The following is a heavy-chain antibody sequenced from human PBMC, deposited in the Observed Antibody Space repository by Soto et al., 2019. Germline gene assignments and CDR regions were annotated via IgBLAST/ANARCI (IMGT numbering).Heavy chain of an antibody. J-gene: IGHJ4*02. V-gene: IGHV1-69*13. Sequence: SVKVSCKASGGTFSSYAVSWVRRAPGQGLEWMGGIIPIFGTANYAQKFQGRVTITADESTSTAYMELSSLRSEDTAVYYCASVTSIVGATNDYWGQGTLVTVSS. CDR1: GGTFSSYA. D-gene: IGHD1-26*01. CDR2: IIPIFGTA. CDR3: ASVTSIVGATNDY.